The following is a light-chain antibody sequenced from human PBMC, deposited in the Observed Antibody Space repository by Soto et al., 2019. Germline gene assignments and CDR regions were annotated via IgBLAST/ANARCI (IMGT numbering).Light chain of an antibody. CDR3: HSYDSSLSGWV. J-gene: IGLJ3*02. CDR2: GNS. CDR1: SSNIGAGYD. Sequence: QAVVTQPPSVSGAPGQRVTISCTGSSSNIGAGYDVHWYQQLPGTAPKLLIYGNSNRPSGVPDRFSGSKSGTSASLAITGLRAEDEADYYCHSYDSSLSGWVFGGGTQLTVL. V-gene: IGLV1-40*01.